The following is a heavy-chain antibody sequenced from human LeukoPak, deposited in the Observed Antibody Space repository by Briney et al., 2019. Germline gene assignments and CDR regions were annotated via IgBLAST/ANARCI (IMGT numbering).Heavy chain of an antibody. CDR3: AKGAFSGSTKGSFDY. Sequence: GGSLRLSCAASGFTFDDYTMHWVRQAPGKGLEWVSLIAWNGGSTYYADSVKGRFTISRDNSKNSLYLQMNSLRTEDTALYYCAKGAFSGSTKGSFDYWGQRTLVTVSS. CDR1: GFTFDDYT. CDR2: IAWNGGST. V-gene: IGHV3-43*01. D-gene: IGHD1-26*01. J-gene: IGHJ4*02.